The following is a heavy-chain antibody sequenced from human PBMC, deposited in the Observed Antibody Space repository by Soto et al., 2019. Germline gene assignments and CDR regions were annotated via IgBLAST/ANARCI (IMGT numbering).Heavy chain of an antibody. J-gene: IGHJ5*02. V-gene: IGHV1-3*01. CDR2: INAGNGNT. CDR1: GYTFTSYA. Sequence: ASVKVSCKASGYTFTSYAMHWVRQAPGQRLEWMGWINAGNGNTKYSQKFQGRVTITRDTSASTAYMELSSLRSEDTAVYYCATDLSLSTKIANWFDHWGQRTLVTVS. CDR3: ATDLSLSTKIANWFDH.